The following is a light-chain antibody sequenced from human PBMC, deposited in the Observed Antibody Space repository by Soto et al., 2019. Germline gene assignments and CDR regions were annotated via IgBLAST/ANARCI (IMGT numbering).Light chain of an antibody. V-gene: IGKV1-5*01. CDR2: TAS. CDR1: QSIDSW. Sequence: DIQMTQSPSTLSASVGDRVTMTFRASQSIDSWLAWYQQKPGKAPNLLIYTASSLESGVPSRFSGSGSGTEFTLTISSLQPEDFATYYCQQSYSTLWTFGQGTKVDIK. CDR3: QQSYSTLWT. J-gene: IGKJ1*01.